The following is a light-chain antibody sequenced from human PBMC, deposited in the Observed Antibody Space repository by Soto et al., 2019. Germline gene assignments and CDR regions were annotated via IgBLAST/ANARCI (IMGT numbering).Light chain of an antibody. CDR2: GAS. CDR3: QQYGSSLFT. Sequence: EIVLTQSPGTLSLSPGERATLSCRASQSVSSSYLAWYQQKPGQAPRLLIYGASSRATGIPDRFSGSGSGTDFILTISRLEPEDFAGYYCQQYGSSLFTFGPGTKVDIK. J-gene: IGKJ3*01. CDR1: QSVSSSY. V-gene: IGKV3-20*01.